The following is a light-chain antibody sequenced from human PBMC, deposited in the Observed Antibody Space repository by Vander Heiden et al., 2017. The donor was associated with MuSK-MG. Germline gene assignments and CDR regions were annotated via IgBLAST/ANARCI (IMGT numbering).Light chain of an antibody. Sequence: QSALTQPASVSGSPGQSITISCTGTSSDVGGYNHVPWYQKYPGNAPKLMIHDVSNRPAGVSNRFSGSKSANTASLTISVLQAEDEADYYGGSYTSSSTLVFGTGTKVTVL. CDR1: SSDVGGYNH. CDR2: DVS. CDR3: GSYTSSSTLV. V-gene: IGLV2-14*03. J-gene: IGLJ1*01.